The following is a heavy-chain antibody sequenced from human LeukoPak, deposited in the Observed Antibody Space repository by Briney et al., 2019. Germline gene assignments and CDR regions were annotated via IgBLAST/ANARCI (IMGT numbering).Heavy chain of an antibody. CDR2: ISSSGGTI. CDR1: GFTFSSYE. D-gene: IGHD2-8*01. J-gene: IGHJ6*04. Sequence: GGSLRLSCAASGFTFSSYEMNWVRQAPGKGLEWVSYISSSGGTIYYADSVKGRFTISRDNAKNSLYLQMNSLRAEDTAVYYCARADIVRTYYCYGMDVWGKGTTVTVSS. CDR3: ARADIVRTYYCYGMDV. V-gene: IGHV3-48*03.